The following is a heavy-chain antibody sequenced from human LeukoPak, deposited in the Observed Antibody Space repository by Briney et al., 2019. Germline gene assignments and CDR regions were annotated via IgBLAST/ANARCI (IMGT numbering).Heavy chain of an antibody. Sequence: SETLSLTCTVSGGPISSYYWSWIRQPAGKGLEWIGRIYTSGSTNYNPSLKSRVTISVDTSKNQFSLKLSSVTAADTAVYYCARENSSRDLPDCWGQGTLVTVSS. D-gene: IGHD6-13*01. CDR2: IYTSGST. CDR1: GGPISSYY. V-gene: IGHV4-4*07. J-gene: IGHJ4*02. CDR3: ARENSSRDLPDC.